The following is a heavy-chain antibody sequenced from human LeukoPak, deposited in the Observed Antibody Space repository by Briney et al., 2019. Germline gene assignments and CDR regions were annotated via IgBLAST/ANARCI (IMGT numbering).Heavy chain of an antibody. CDR1: GYTFTGYY. J-gene: IGHJ6*03. D-gene: IGHD3-3*01. V-gene: IGHV1-2*02. Sequence: EASVKVSCKASGYTFTGYYMHWVRQAPGQGLEWMGWINPNSGGTNYAQKFQGRVTMTRDTSISTAYMELSSLRSEDTAVYYCARGDFWSGYYPGYYYYYMDVWGKGTTVTVSS. CDR2: INPNSGGT. CDR3: ARGDFWSGYYPGYYYYYMDV.